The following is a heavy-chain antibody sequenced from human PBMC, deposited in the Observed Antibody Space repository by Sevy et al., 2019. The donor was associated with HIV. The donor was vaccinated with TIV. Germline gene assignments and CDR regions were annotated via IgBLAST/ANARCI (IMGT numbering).Heavy chain of an antibody. CDR3: ARLPKAVSSGWYSNYYYYGMDV. V-gene: IGHV3-7*01. CDR1: GFTFSSYW. CDR2: IKQDGSEK. D-gene: IGHD6-19*01. J-gene: IGHJ6*02. Sequence: GGSLRLSCAASGFTFSSYWMSWVRQAPGKGLEWVANIKQDGSEKYYVDSVKGRFTISRDNAKNSLYLQMNSLRAEDTAVYYCARLPKAVSSGWYSNYYYYGMDVSGQGTTVTVSS.